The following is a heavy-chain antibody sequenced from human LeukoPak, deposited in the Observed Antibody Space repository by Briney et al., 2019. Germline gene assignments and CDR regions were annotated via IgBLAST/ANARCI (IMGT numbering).Heavy chain of an antibody. D-gene: IGHD5-24*01. V-gene: IGHV4-39*02. Sequence: SETLTLTCTASGCSISSDNYYWGRIPQSQGQELEWIRNIYYSGRTYYSPSLKRLVSICVDTSKTQFSLKLSSVTAADTAVYYCARDGYNPIDYWGQGTLVTVSS. CDR2: IYYSGRT. CDR1: GCSISSDNYY. CDR3: ARDGYNPIDY. J-gene: IGHJ4*02.